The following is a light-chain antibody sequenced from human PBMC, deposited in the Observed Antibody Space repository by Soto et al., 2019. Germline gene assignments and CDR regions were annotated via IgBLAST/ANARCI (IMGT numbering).Light chain of an antibody. J-gene: IGKJ1*01. CDR1: QSVSSN. Sequence: EIVMTQAPATLSVSPGERATLSCRASQSVSSNLAWYQQKRGQAPRLLIYGASTRATGIPARFSGSGSGTEFTLTISSLQSEDFALYYCQQYNNWPRGTFGQGTKVDIK. V-gene: IGKV3-15*01. CDR3: QQYNNWPRGT. CDR2: GAS.